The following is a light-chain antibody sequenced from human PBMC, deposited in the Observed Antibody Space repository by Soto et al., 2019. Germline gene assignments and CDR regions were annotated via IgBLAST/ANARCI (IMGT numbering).Light chain of an antibody. Sequence: QSALTQPASVSGSPGQSITITCTGSNNDIGADKFVSWYQQHPGEAPKLIIFDVSNRPSRVSHRFSGSKSGNTASLTISRLQPEDESDYYCTSFTTSLAFVFGTGTKLTVL. V-gene: IGLV2-14*03. CDR2: DVS. J-gene: IGLJ1*01. CDR3: TSFTTSLAFV. CDR1: NNDIGADKF.